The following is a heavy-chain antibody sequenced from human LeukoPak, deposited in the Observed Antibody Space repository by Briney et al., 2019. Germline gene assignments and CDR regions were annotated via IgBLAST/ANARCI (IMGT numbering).Heavy chain of an antibody. Sequence: GGSLRLSCAASGFTFSSYAMHWVRQAPGKGLEWVAVISYDGSNKYYADSVKGRFTISRDDSKNTLYLQMNSLRAEDTAVYYCARDKRGSGSFTLDYWGQGTLVTVSS. J-gene: IGHJ4*02. V-gene: IGHV3-30-3*01. CDR2: ISYDGSNK. CDR3: ARDKRGSGSFTLDY. D-gene: IGHD1-26*01. CDR1: GFTFSSYA.